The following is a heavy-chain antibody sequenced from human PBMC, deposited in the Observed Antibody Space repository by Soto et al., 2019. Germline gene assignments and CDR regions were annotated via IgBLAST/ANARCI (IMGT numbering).Heavy chain of an antibody. D-gene: IGHD6-19*01. CDR1: GGTFSTYA. J-gene: IGHJ4*02. CDR2: IIPLFGTA. V-gene: IGHV1-69*01. Sequence: QGKLVQSGAEVKQPESSVKVSCKTSGGTFSTYAIYWVRQAPGQGLEWMGAIIPLFGTADYAQKFQGRVTITADESTSTAYMELSSLRSEDTAVYYCARPKGSYSSGYYYFDYWGQGTLVTVSS. CDR3: ARPKGSYSSGYYYFDY.